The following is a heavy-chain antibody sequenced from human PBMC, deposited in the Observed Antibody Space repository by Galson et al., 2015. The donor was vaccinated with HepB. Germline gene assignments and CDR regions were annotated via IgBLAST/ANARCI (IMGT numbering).Heavy chain of an antibody. Sequence: SLRLSCAASGFTFSTHDIHWVRQAPGKGLEWVAVFWNERDSEYYADSVKGRFNVSRDISKNTLYLEMNSPRAEDTAVYYCARDRDRTTFFFDHWGQGTLVTVSS. V-gene: IGHV3-33*01. CDR2: FWNERDSE. CDR1: GFTFSTHD. J-gene: IGHJ4*02. D-gene: IGHD2/OR15-2a*01. CDR3: ARDRDRTTFFFDH.